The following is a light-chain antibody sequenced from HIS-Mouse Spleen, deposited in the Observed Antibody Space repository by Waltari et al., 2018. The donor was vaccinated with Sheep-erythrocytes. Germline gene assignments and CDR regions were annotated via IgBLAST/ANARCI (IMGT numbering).Light chain of an antibody. CDR1: RSDVGSYTL. CDR2: EGS. CDR3: CSYAGSSTPWV. J-gene: IGLJ3*02. V-gene: IGLV2-23*01. Sequence: QSALTQPASVSGSPGQSITHACTGTRSDVGSYTLALWYQQHPGKAPKLMSYEGSKRPSGVSNRFSGSKSGNTASLTISGLQAEDEADYYCCSYAGSSTPWVFGGGTKLTVL.